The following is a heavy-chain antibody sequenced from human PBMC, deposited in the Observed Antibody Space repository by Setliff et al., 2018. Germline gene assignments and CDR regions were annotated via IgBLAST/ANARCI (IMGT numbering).Heavy chain of an antibody. CDR2: IIHSGST. CDR3: ARDIGYTYGVDY. CDR1: GGSSSGYY. Sequence: SETLSLTCAVYGGSSSGYYWSWIRQPPGKRLEWIGEIIHSGSTNYNPSLKSRVTMSIDTSKNQFSLKLNSVTAADTAVYYCARDIGYTYGVDYWGQGVLVTVSS. J-gene: IGHJ4*02. V-gene: IGHV4-34*12. D-gene: IGHD5-18*01.